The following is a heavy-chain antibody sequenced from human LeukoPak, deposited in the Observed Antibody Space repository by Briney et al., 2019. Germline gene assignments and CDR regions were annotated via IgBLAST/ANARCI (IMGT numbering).Heavy chain of an antibody. J-gene: IGHJ6*03. Sequence: SEPLSLPCTVSGGSISSYYWSWIRQPPGKGLEWIGYIYYSGSTNYNPSLKSRVTTSVDTSKNQFSLKLSSVTAADTAVYYCARCPFRGVIYYMDVWGKGTTVTISS. CDR1: GGSISSYY. CDR3: ARCPFRGVIYYMDV. CDR2: IYYSGST. V-gene: IGHV4-59*01. D-gene: IGHD3-10*01.